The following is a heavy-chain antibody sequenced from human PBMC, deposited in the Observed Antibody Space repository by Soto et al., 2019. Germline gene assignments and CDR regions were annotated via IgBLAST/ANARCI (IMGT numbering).Heavy chain of an antibody. V-gene: IGHV3-43*01. D-gene: IGHD2-15*01. CDR3: AKDAGDCSGGSCYSILHY. CDR2: ISWDGGST. CDR1: GFTFDEYT. J-gene: IGHJ4*02. Sequence: EVQLVESGGVVVQPGGSLRLSCAASGFTFDEYTMHWVRQAPGKGLEWVSLISWDGGSTYYADSVKGRFTISRDNSKNSLYLRINSLRTEDTALYYCAKDAGDCSGGSCYSILHYWGQGTLVTVSS.